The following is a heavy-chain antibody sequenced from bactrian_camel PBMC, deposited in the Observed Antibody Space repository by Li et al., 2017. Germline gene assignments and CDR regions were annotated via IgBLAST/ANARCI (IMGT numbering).Heavy chain of an antibody. J-gene: IGHJ4*01. V-gene: IGHV3S40*01. CDR1: GYTSRPRF. CDR2: INTRTTDT. D-gene: IGHD7*01. CDR3: AAASTGWFGFWDY. Sequence: VQLVESGGGSVQAGGSLRLSCVVSGYTSRPRFMAWFRQAPGKEREGVATINTRTTDTYYATSVKGRFTISQDNAENTVYLRMNSLKPEDTAVYYCAAASTGWFGFWDYWGKGTQVTVS.